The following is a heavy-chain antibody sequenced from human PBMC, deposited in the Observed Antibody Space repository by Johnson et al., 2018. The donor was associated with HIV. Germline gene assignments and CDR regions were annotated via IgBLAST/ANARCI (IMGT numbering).Heavy chain of an antibody. CDR2: ISTNGGST. CDR3: VRRFYDSSAFDI. D-gene: IGHD3-22*01. CDR1: GFTFSNYA. V-gene: IGHV3-64*01. J-gene: IGHJ3*02. Sequence: VQLVESGGGVVQPGGSLRLSCAASGFTFSNYAMHWVRQAPGKGLDYVSGISTNGGSTYYANSVKGRFTISRDNSKNTLFLQMNSLRAEDTGVYYCVRRFYDSSAFDIWGQGTLVTVSS.